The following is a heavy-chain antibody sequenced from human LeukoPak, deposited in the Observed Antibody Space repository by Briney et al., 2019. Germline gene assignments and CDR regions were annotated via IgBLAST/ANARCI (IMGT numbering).Heavy chain of an antibody. CDR3: AKDYGDYVGAFDI. CDR1: GFTFTRYA. Sequence: GGSLRLSCAASGFTFTRYAMSWVRQAPGKGLEWVSTISGSGGSTYYADSVKGRFTISRDNSKNTLYLQMNSLRAEDTAVYYCAKDYGDYVGAFDIWGQGTMVTVSS. CDR2: ISGSGGST. V-gene: IGHV3-23*01. D-gene: IGHD4-17*01. J-gene: IGHJ3*02.